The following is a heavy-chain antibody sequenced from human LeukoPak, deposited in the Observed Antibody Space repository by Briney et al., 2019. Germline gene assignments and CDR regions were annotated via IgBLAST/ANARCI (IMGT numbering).Heavy chain of an antibody. D-gene: IGHD6-6*01. CDR2: IWYDGSNK. Sequence: PGRSLRLSCAASGFTFSSYGMHWVRQAPGKGLEWVAVIWYDGSNKYYADSVKGRFTISRDNAKNSLYLQMNSLRAEDTAVYYCAREDSSLGEAFDMWGQGTMVTVSS. CDR1: GFTFSSYG. CDR3: AREDSSLGEAFDM. J-gene: IGHJ3*02. V-gene: IGHV3-33*01.